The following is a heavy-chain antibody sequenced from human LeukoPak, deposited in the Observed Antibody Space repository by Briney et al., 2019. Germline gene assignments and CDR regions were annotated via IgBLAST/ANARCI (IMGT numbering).Heavy chain of an antibody. CDR1: GFTFSSSN. Sequence: PGGSLRLSCAASGFTFSSSNMYWVRQAPGKGLEWVSYISSSSRTTYYADSVKGRFTISRDNAKNSLYLQMNSLRAEDTAVYYCARDPYSSDYYGMDVWGQGTTVTVSS. V-gene: IGHV3-48*01. CDR3: ARDPYSSDYYGMDV. J-gene: IGHJ6*02. D-gene: IGHD5-18*01. CDR2: ISSSSRTT.